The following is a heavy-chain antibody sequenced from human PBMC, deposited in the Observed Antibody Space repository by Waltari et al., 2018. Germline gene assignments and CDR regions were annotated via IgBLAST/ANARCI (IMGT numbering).Heavy chain of an antibody. J-gene: IGHJ3*02. D-gene: IGHD5-18*01. CDR3: ARDRDTSDAFDI. V-gene: IGHV3-66*02. Sequence: EVQLVESGGGLVQPGGSLRLSCAASGFTVSSNYMSWFRQAPGKGLEWVSVIYSGGSTYYADSVKGRFTISRDNSKNTLYLQMNSLRAEDTAVYYCARDRDTSDAFDIWGQGTMVTVSS. CDR1: GFTVSSNY. CDR2: IYSGGST.